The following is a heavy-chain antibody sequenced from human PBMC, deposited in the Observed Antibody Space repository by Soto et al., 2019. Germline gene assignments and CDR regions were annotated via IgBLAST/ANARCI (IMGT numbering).Heavy chain of an antibody. CDR2: IIPIFGTA. V-gene: IGHV1-69*06. D-gene: IGHD4-4*01. CDR3: ARGIRAQTTVTTGEFDP. Sequence: ASVKVSCKASGGTFSSYAISWVRQAPGQGLGWMGGIIPIFGTANYAQKFQGRVTITADKSTSTAYMELSSLRSEDTAVYYCARGIRAQTTVTTGEFDPWGQGTLVTVSS. CDR1: GGTFSSYA. J-gene: IGHJ5*02.